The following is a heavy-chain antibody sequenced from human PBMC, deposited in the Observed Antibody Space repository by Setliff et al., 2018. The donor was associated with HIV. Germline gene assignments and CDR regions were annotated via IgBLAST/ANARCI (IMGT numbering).Heavy chain of an antibody. CDR2: IYYSGST. V-gene: IGHV4-39*01. CDR3: ARVDSLTSYNWFDP. J-gene: IGHJ5*02. D-gene: IGHD2-15*01. CDR1: GGSISSSSYY. Sequence: SETLSLTCTVSGGSISSSSYYWGWIRQPPGKGLEWIGSIYYSGSTYYNPSLKSRVTISVDTSKNQFSLKLSSVTAADTAVYYCARVDSLTSYNWFDPWGQGTLVT.